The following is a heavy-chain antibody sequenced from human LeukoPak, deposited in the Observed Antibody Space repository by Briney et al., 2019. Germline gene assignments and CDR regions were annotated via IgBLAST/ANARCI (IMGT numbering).Heavy chain of an antibody. D-gene: IGHD3-9*01. CDR3: AAGYYGARIYYYGMDV. J-gene: IGHJ6*02. CDR2: FRVRGAST. Sequence: GRSLRLSCAASGFTFSSYAMSWVRQAPGKGLEWVSAFRVRGASTYYASSGRGRFAISRDNSKNMLYLQMNSLRAEDTAVYYCAAGYYGARIYYYGMDVWSQGSTVTAPS. CDR1: GFTFSSYA. V-gene: IGHV3-23*01.